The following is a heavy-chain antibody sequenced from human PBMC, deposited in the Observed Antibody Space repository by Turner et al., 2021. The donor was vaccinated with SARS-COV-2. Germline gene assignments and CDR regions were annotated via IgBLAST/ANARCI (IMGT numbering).Heavy chain of an antibody. Sequence: QLQDTGPGLVKASEALSLACTVSGGSISSYYWSWIRQPAGKGLEWIGRMYTSGSSNYNPYLKSRVTMSGDTSKNQFYLKLSSVTAADTAVYDCARDGDSSGFHGGFDPWGQGTLVTVSS. CDR1: GGSISSYY. J-gene: IGHJ5*02. D-gene: IGHD6-19*01. V-gene: IGHV4-4*07. CDR2: MYTSGSS. CDR3: ARDGDSSGFHGGFDP.